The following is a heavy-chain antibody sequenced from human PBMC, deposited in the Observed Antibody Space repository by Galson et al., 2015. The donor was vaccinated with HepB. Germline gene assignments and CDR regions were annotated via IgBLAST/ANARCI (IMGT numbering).Heavy chain of an antibody. CDR3: ARDRCSSTSCYNFDY. Sequence: SVKVSCKASGYTFTSYYMHWVRQAPGQGLEWMGIINPSGGSTSYAQKFQGRVTMTRDTSTSTVYMELSSLRSEDTAVYYCARDRCSSTSCYNFDYWGQGTLVTVSS. D-gene: IGHD2-2*01. CDR2: INPSGGST. V-gene: IGHV1-46*01. CDR1: GYTFTSYY. J-gene: IGHJ4*02.